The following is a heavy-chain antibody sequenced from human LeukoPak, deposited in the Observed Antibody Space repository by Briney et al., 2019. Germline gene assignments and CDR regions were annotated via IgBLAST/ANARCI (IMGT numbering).Heavy chain of an antibody. Sequence: SETLSPTCTVSGGSISGYYWSWIRQPAGKGLECIGRIYTSGSTNYNPSLKSRVTMSVDRSKKQFSLKLSSVTAADTAVYYCARDGWTNSLDYWGQGTLVTVSS. V-gene: IGHV4-4*07. CDR2: IYTSGST. J-gene: IGHJ4*02. CDR1: GGSISGYY. D-gene: IGHD2-2*03. CDR3: ARDGWTNSLDY.